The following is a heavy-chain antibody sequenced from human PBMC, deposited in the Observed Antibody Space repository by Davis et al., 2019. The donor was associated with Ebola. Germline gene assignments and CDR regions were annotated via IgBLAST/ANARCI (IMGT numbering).Heavy chain of an antibody. CDR3: ASYDFWSGYQFDY. D-gene: IGHD3-3*01. Sequence: GGSLRLSCAASGFTFSNYAMNWVRQAPGKGLEWVSGISGGGRSADYGDSVKGRFTISRDNSKNTLYLQMNSLRAEDTAVYYCASYDFWSGYQFDYWGQGTLVTVSS. CDR2: ISGGGRSA. V-gene: IGHV3-23*01. CDR1: GFTFSNYA. J-gene: IGHJ4*02.